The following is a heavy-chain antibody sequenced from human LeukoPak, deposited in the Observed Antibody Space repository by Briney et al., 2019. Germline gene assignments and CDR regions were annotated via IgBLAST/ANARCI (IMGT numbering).Heavy chain of an antibody. D-gene: IGHD2-8*01. Sequence: SQTLSLTCTVSGGSISSGGYYWSWIRQHPGKGLEWIGYIYYSGSTYYNPSLKSRVTISVDTSKDQFSLKLSSVTAADTAVYYCARGLMVYAIGGRYYYYGMDVWGQGTTVTVSS. CDR1: GGSISSGGYY. V-gene: IGHV4-31*03. J-gene: IGHJ6*02. CDR2: IYYSGST. CDR3: ARGLMVYAIGGRYYYYGMDV.